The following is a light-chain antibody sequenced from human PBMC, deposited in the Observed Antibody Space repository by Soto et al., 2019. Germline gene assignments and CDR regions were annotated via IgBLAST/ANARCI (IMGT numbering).Light chain of an antibody. V-gene: IGLV2-18*02. CDR1: SSDVGSYNR. J-gene: IGLJ2*01. CDR2: EVS. CDR3: SSYTSRGVV. Sequence: QSVLTQPPSVSGSPGQSVTISCTGTSSDVGSYNRVSWYQQPPGTAPKLMIYEVSNRPSGVPDRFSGSKSGNTASLTISGLQAEDEADYYCSSYTSRGVVFGGGTQLTVL.